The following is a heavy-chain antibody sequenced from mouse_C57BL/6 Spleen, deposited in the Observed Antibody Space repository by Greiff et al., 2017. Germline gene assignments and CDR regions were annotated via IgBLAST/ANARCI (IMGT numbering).Heavy chain of an antibody. Sequence: EVKLMESGGGLVKPGGSLKLSCAASGFTFSSYTMSWVRQTPEKRLEWVATISGGGGNTYYPDSVKGRFTISRDNAKNTLYLQMSSLRSEDTALYYCARTPDYYGSRDWYFDVWGTGTTVTVSP. D-gene: IGHD1-1*01. CDR2: ISGGGGNT. V-gene: IGHV5-9*01. CDR3: ARTPDYYGSRDWYFDV. J-gene: IGHJ1*03. CDR1: GFTFSSYT.